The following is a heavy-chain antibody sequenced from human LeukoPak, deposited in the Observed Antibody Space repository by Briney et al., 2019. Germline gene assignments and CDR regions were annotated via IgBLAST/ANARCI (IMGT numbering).Heavy chain of an antibody. Sequence: ASVKVSCKASGYIFTNYGITWVRRAPRQGLEWVGWISPYNGDTNFARKLQGRVTLTTDTSTNTAYMELRSLRSDDTALYYCARGGNTDFSDNSGSNGDYWGQGTLVTVSS. CDR3: ARGGNTDFSDNSGSNGDY. V-gene: IGHV1-18*01. CDR2: ISPYNGDT. CDR1: GYIFTNYG. D-gene: IGHD3-22*01. J-gene: IGHJ4*02.